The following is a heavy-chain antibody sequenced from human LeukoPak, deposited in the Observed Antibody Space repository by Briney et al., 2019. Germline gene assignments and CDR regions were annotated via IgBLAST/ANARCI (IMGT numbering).Heavy chain of an antibody. J-gene: IGHJ6*03. CDR3: ARDPGWEGPSPYYYYMDV. CDR1: GGSFSSYY. V-gene: IGHV4-4*07. D-gene: IGHD1-26*01. CDR2: IYTSGST. Sequence: PSETLSLTCAVYGGSFSSYYWSWIRQPAGKGLEWIGRIYTSGSTNYNPSLKSRVTMSVDTSKNQFSLKLSSVTAADTAVYYCARDPGWEGPSPYYYYMDVWGKGTTVTVSS.